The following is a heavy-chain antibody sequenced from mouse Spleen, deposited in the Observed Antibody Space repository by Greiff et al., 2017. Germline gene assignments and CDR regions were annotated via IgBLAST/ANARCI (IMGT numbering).Heavy chain of an antibody. J-gene: IGHJ4*01. CDR2: INPNYGTT. V-gene: IGHV1-18*01. Sequence: EVQLQQSGPELVKPGASVKISCKASGYSFTDYNMNWVKQSNGKSLEWIGVINPNYGTTIYNQKFKGKATLTVDKSSSTAYMELRSLTSEDTAVYYCARYDGYPYYYAMDYWGQGTSVTVSS. CDR3: ARYDGYPYYYAMDY. D-gene: IGHD2-3*01. CDR1: GYSFTDYN.